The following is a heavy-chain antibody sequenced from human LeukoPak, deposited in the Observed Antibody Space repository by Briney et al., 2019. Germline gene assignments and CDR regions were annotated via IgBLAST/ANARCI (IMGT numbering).Heavy chain of an antibody. J-gene: IGHJ4*02. Sequence: GGSLRLFCAASGFTFSNYWMSWVRQAPGKGLEWVANIRPDGSEKYYVDSVKGRFTISRDNAKNSLYLQMNSLRAEDTAIYYCTRDFGSIVVVTAIVDWGQGTLVTVSS. CDR1: GFTFSNYW. D-gene: IGHD2-21*02. CDR3: TRDFGSIVVVTAIVD. V-gene: IGHV3-7*01. CDR2: IRPDGSEK.